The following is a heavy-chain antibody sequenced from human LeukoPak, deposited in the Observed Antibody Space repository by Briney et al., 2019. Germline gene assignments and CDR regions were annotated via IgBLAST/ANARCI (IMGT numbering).Heavy chain of an antibody. D-gene: IGHD4-17*01. Sequence: SETLSLTCAVSGGSFSRYFWSWVRQRPGKGLEWIGEIDHTDRTNYNPSLKSRVTMSLDASKNQFSLRLRSVTAADTAVYYCARVSATVIPLFDYWGQGALVTVSS. CDR2: IDHTDRT. V-gene: IGHV4-34*01. CDR1: GGSFSRYF. CDR3: ARVSATVIPLFDY. J-gene: IGHJ4*02.